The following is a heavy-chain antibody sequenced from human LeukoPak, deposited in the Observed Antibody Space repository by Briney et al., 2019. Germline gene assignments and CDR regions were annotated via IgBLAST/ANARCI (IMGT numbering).Heavy chain of an antibody. CDR3: AKLPSTYGDYAGNWFDP. Sequence: GGSLRLSCAASGFTFSSYAMSWVCQAPGKGLEWVSAISGSGGSTYYADSVKGRFTISRDNSKNTLYLQMNSLRAEDTAVYYCAKLPSTYGDYAGNWFDPWGQGTLVTVSS. D-gene: IGHD4-17*01. J-gene: IGHJ5*02. CDR2: ISGSGGST. CDR1: GFTFSSYA. V-gene: IGHV3-23*01.